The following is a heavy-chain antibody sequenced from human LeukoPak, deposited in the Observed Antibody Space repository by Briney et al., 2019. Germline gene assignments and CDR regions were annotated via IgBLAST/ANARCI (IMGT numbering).Heavy chain of an antibody. CDR1: GDSITSYY. Sequence: SETLSLTCTVSGDSITSYYWSWIRQPPGKGLECIGYIYYSGITNYNPSLKSRVTISVDTSKNQFSLKLSSVTAADTAVYYCARGTYGGSRGGLKIDYWGQGTLVTVSS. D-gene: IGHD4-23*01. CDR3: ARGTYGGSRGGLKIDY. V-gene: IGHV4-59*01. CDR2: IYYSGIT. J-gene: IGHJ4*02.